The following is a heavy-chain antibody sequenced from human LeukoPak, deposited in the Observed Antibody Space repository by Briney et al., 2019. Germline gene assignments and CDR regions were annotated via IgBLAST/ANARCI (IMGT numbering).Heavy chain of an antibody. J-gene: IGHJ4*02. V-gene: IGHV4-34*01. CDR3: ARAEVVVVAATLDY. CDR2: INHSGST. CDR1: GGSFSGYY. D-gene: IGHD2-15*01. Sequence: SETLSLTCAVYGGSFSGYYWSWIRQPPGKGLEWIGEINHSGSTNYNPSLKSRVTISVDTSKNQFSLKLSSVTAADTAVYYCARAEVVVVAATLDYWGQGTLVTVSS.